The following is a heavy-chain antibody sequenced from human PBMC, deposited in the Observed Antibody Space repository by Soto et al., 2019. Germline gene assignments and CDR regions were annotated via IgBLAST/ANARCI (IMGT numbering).Heavy chain of an antibody. CDR1: GGSISSYY. V-gene: IGHV4-59*01. D-gene: IGHD6-6*01. J-gene: IGHJ3*02. Sequence: SETLSLTCTVSGGSISSYYWSWIRQPPGKGLEWIGYIYYSGSTNYNPSLKSRVTISVDTSKNQFSLKLSSVTAADTAVYYCARVGGSSSLVYGETGDDAFDIWGQGTMVTVSS. CDR2: IYYSGST. CDR3: ARVGGSSSLVYGETGDDAFDI.